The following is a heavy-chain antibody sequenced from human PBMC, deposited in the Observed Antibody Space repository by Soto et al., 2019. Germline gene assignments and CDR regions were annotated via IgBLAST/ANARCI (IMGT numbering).Heavy chain of an antibody. CDR3: AREGDYYGSGSYDY. J-gene: IGHJ4*02. CDR1: GFTFSSYW. CDR2: IKQDGSEK. D-gene: IGHD3-10*01. V-gene: IGHV3-7*05. Sequence: GGSLRLSCAASGFTFSSYWMSWVRQAPGKGLEWVANIKQDGSEKYYVDSVKGRFTISRDNAKNSLYLQMNSLRAEDTAVYYCAREGDYYGSGSYDYWGQGTLVTVSS.